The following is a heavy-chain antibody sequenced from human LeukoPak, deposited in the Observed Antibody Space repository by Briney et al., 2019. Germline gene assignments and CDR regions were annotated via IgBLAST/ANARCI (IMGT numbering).Heavy chain of an antibody. CDR2: IYSGGST. Sequence: GGSLRLSCAASGFTVSSNYMSWVRQAPGKGLEWVSVIYSGGSTYYADSLKGRLTISRDNSKNTLYLQLNSLRAEDTGVYYCARDLEVDPWGQGTLVTVSS. CDR1: GFTVSSNY. CDR3: ARDLEVDP. V-gene: IGHV3-66*01. J-gene: IGHJ5*02.